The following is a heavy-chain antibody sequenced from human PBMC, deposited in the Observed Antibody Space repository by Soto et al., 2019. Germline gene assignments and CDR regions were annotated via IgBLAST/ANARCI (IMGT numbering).Heavy chain of an antibody. CDR2: IDGTGAYI. D-gene: IGHD1-1*01. V-gene: IGHV3-23*01. Sequence: EVQLLESGGGLVQPGGSLRLSCTASGFTFSSYPMTWVRQAPGKGLGWVSAIDGTGAYIYYIISVKGRFTISRDNSKNTLYLQMNSLRGEDTAVYYCSRNMAKPTYDSGGQGTLVTVSP. CDR1: GFTFSSYP. J-gene: IGHJ5*01. CDR3: SRNMAKPTYDS.